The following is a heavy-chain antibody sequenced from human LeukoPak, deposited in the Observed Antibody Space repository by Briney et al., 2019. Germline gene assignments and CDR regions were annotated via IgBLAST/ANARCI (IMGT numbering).Heavy chain of an antibody. CDR3: ARDEVMSGGGLES. CDR1: GFAVNTKF. Sequence: GGSLRLSCAASGFAVNTKFMHWVRQAPGKGLEWISVIYSGGLTYYADSVEGRFTISRDNSKNTLYLYMNSLRAEDTAVYYCARDEVMSGGGLESWGQGALVIVSS. CDR2: IYSGGLT. J-gene: IGHJ4*02. D-gene: IGHD3-16*01. V-gene: IGHV3-53*01.